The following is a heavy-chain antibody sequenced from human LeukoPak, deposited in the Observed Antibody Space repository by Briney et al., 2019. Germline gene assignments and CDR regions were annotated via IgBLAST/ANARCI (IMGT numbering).Heavy chain of an antibody. V-gene: IGHV3-11*06. CDR3: ARDLYINYVRYFHH. CDR1: GFTFSDYY. J-gene: IGHJ1*01. Sequence: GGSLRLSCAASGFTFSDYYMSWIRQAPGKGLEWGSYISSSSSYINYADSVKGRFTISRDNAKNSLYLQMNSLRAEDTAVYYCARDLYINYVRYFHHWGQGTLVTVSS. CDR2: ISSSSSYI. D-gene: IGHD4-11*01.